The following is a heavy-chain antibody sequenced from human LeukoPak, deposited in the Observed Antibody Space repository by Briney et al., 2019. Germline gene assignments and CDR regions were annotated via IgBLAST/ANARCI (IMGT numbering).Heavy chain of an antibody. CDR3: ARDPDQYDGVAFDI. J-gene: IGHJ3*02. V-gene: IGHV3-7*01. D-gene: IGHD1-1*01. CDR2: INQGGNKN. CDR1: GFTFSGHW. Sequence: GGSLRLSCGASGFTFSGHWMNWVRQAPGKGLEWVANINQGGNKNYYVDSVKGRFTISRDNAKNSLYLQMNSLRAEDTAVYYCARDPDQYDGVAFDIWGQGTTVTVSS.